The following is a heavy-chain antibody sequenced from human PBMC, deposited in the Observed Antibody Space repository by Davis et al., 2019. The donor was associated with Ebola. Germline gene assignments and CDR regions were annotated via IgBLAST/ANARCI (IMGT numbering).Heavy chain of an antibody. CDR3: ARLVVVTANSGDY. J-gene: IGHJ4*02. Sequence: GESLKISCAASGFTFSSYAMSWVRQAPGKGLEWVSVISGSGGSTYYADSVKGRFTISRDNSKNTLYLQMNSLRAEDTAVYYCARLVVVTANSGDYWGQGTLVTVSS. CDR1: GFTFSSYA. CDR2: ISGSGGST. D-gene: IGHD2-21*02. V-gene: IGHV3-23*01.